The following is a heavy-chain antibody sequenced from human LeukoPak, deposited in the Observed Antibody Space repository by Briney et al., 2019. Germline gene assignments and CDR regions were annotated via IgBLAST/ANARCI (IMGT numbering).Heavy chain of an antibody. J-gene: IGHJ4*02. Sequence: PGGSLRLSCAASGFTFSSYSMNWVRQAPGKGLEWVSYISSSSSTIYYADSVKGRFTISRDNAKNSLYLQMNSLRAEDTAVYYCAREGGSRYSSSWAFTNDYWGQGTLVTVSS. CDR3: AREGGSRYSSSWAFTNDY. V-gene: IGHV3-48*04. CDR1: GFTFSSYS. D-gene: IGHD6-13*01. CDR2: ISSSSSTI.